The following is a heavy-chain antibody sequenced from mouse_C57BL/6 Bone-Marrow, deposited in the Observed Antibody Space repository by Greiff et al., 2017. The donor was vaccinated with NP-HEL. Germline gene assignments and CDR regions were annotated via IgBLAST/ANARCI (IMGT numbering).Heavy chain of an antibody. CDR2: ISDGGSYT. D-gene: IGHD1-1*01. CDR1: GFTFSSYA. CDR3: ARDHGSSPYYFDY. Sequence: EVKVVESGGGLVKPGGSLKLSCAASGFTFSSYAMSWVRQTPEKRLEWVATISDGGSYTYYPDNVKGRFTISRDNAKNNLYLQMSHLKSEDTAMYYCARDHGSSPYYFDYWGQGTTLTVSS. J-gene: IGHJ2*01. V-gene: IGHV5-4*01.